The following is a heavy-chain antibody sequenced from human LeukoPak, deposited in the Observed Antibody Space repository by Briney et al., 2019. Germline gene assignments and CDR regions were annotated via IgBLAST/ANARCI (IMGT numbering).Heavy chain of an antibody. CDR1: GFTFSIYN. J-gene: IGHJ3*02. D-gene: IGHD3-10*01. CDR3: ARGDRSTYYYGSGKYRGDAFDI. V-gene: IGHV3-21*01. CDR2: ISSSSSYI. Sequence: GGSLRLSCAASGFTFSIYNMNWVRQAPEKVLEWVSSISSSSSYIYYRDSVKARFTISRDNAKNALYLQMNSLRAEDTAVYYCARGDRSTYYYGSGKYRGDAFDIWGQGTMVTVSS.